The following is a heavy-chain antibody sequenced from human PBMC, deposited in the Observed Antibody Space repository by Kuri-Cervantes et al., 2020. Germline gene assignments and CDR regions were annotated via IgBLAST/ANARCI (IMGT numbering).Heavy chain of an antibody. Sequence: GSLRLSCTVSGDSVSGSNYHWGWIRQPPGKGLEWIGSIYYSGSTYYNPSLKSRVTISVDTSKTQFSLKLSSVTTADTAVYYCARVVGSGSYYPLYWGQGTLVTVSS. CDR2: IYYSGST. V-gene: IGHV4-39*07. CDR3: ARVVGSGSYYPLY. J-gene: IGHJ4*02. CDR1: GDSVSGSNYH. D-gene: IGHD3-10*01.